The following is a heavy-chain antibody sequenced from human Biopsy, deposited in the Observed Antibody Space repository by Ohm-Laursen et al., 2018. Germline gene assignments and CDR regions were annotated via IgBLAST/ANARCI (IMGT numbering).Heavy chain of an antibody. Sequence: SVKVSCKASGDTLSRSAFFWVRQAPGQGLVYLGRIIPIVGITNHAQTFQGRITLTADKSTFMVYTELSRLRSDDTAIYYCARGGSGSGYYGMDVWGQGATVSVSS. CDR2: IIPIVGIT. CDR1: GDTLSRSA. D-gene: IGHD3-10*01. V-gene: IGHV1-69*04. J-gene: IGHJ6*02. CDR3: ARGGSGSGYYGMDV.